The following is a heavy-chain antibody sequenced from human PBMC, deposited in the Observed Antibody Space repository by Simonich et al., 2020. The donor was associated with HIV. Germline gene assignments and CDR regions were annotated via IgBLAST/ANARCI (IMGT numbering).Heavy chain of an antibody. Sequence: QVQLVQSGAEVKKPGSSVKVSCKASGGTFSSLAISWVRQAPGLGLEWVGGITPIFGTANYAQMFQGRVTITADESTSTAYMELSSLRSEDTGIYYCARKGGGRGVYYFDYWGQGTLVTVSS. CDR2: ITPIFGTA. V-gene: IGHV1-69*13. CDR1: GGTFSSLA. J-gene: IGHJ4*02. CDR3: ARKGGGRGVYYFDY. D-gene: IGHD3-10*01.